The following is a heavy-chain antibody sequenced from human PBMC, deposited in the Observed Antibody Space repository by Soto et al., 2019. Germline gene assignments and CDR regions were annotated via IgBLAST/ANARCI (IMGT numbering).Heavy chain of an antibody. D-gene: IGHD3-10*01. J-gene: IGHJ3*01. Sequence: SQTLPLTCAISGDSVSSNSAAWNWIRQSPSRGLEWLGRTYYRSKWFNDYAVSVKCRVTINPDTSKNQFALQLNSVTPEDTAVYYCARVSGSSSVRDAFEVWGQGTLVTVSS. CDR2: TYYRSKWFN. V-gene: IGHV6-1*01. CDR3: ARVSGSSSVRDAFEV. CDR1: GDSVSSNSAA.